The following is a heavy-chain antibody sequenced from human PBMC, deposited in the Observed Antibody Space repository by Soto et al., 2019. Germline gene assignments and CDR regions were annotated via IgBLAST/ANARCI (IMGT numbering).Heavy chain of an antibody. V-gene: IGHV4-59*01. D-gene: IGHD2-15*01. CDR2: IYYSGST. CDR1: CGSISSYY. J-gene: IGHJ6*01. CDR3: ARDGRGGYCSGGSCYSDYYYGMDV. Sequence: SETLSLPCTFGCGSISSYYWSWIRQPPGKGLELIGYIYYSGSTNYNPSLKSRVTISVDTSKNQFSLKLSSVTAADTAVYYCARDGRGGYCSGGSCYSDYYYGMDVWGQGTTVTVSS.